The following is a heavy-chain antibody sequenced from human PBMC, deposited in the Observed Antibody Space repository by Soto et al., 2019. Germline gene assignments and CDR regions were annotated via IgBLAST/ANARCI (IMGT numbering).Heavy chain of an antibody. CDR1: GFTFCSYG. CDR2: ISYDGSNK. CDR3: AKGAYGDNEYYYYYMDV. Sequence: GGSLRLSCAASGFTFCSYGMHWVRQEPGKGLEWVAVISYDGSNKYYADSVKGRFTISRDNSKNTLYLQMNSLRAEDTAVYYCAKGAYGDNEYYYYYMDVWGKGTTVTVSS. V-gene: IGHV3-30*18. J-gene: IGHJ6*03. D-gene: IGHD4-17*01.